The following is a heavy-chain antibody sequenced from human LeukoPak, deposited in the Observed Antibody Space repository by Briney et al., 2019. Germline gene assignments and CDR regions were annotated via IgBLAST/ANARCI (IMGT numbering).Heavy chain of an antibody. CDR3: ARSSRELGGYAPWELMPPFDY. CDR1: GFTFSSYS. D-gene: IGHD1-7*01. Sequence: GGSLRLSCAASGFTFSSYSMNWLRQAPGRGLECVSSISSSSSYIYYADSVKGRFTICRDNAKNSLYLQMNSLRAEDTAVYYCARSSRELGGYAPWELMPPFDYWGQGTLVTVSS. V-gene: IGHV3-21*01. CDR2: ISSSSSYI. J-gene: IGHJ4*02.